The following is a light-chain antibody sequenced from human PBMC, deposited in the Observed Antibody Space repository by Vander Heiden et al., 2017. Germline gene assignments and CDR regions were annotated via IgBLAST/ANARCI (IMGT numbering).Light chain of an antibody. V-gene: IGKV1-5*03. J-gene: IGKJ2*02. CDR3: QQKNSYSRT. CDR1: QSISSW. CDR2: KAS. Sequence: DIQMTQSPSTLSASVGDRVTITCRASQSISSWLAWYQQKPGKAPKLLIYKASSLESGVPSRFSGSGSGTEFTLTISSLQPDDFATYYCQQKNSYSRTFGQGTKVEIK.